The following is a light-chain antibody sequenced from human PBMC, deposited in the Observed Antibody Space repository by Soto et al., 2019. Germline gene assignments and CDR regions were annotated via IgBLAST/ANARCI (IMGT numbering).Light chain of an antibody. CDR3: QQYHSYSST. J-gene: IGKJ1*01. V-gene: IGKV1-5*03. CDR2: KAS. CDR1: QSISSW. Sequence: DIQMTQSPSTLSSSVGDIFTITCWASQSISSWLAWYQQKSGTAPKLLIQKASNLESGVPSRFSGSGSGTEFTLTISSLQPDDFATYYCQQYHSYSSTFGQGTKVDIK.